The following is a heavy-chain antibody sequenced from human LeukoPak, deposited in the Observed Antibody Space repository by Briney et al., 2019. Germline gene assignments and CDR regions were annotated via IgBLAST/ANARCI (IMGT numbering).Heavy chain of an antibody. CDR1: RLIFSSYW. D-gene: IGHD3-10*01. V-gene: IGHV3-74*01. J-gene: IGHJ6*03. CDR3: AGHYGSGRYHYYYMDV. CDR2: LNSDGSST. Sequence: GGSLRLSCAASRLIFSSYWMHWVRQAPGKRLVWVSRLNSDGSSTIYADSVKGRFTISRDYAKNTVYLQMNSLRVDDTAVYYCAGHYGSGRYHYYYMDVWGRGTTVTVSS.